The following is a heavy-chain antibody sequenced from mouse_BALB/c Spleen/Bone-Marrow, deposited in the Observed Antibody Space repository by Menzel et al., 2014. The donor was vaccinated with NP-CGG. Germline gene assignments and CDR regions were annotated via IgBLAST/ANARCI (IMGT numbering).Heavy chain of an antibody. Sequence: EVHLVESGPDLVKPSQSLSLTCTVTGYSITSGYSWHWIRQFPGNKLEWMGYIHYSGSTNYNPSLKSRISITRDTSKNQFFLQLNSVTTEDTATYYCAMGYYYASCRYAMDYWGQGPSVTVSS. D-gene: IGHD1-1*01. V-gene: IGHV3-1*02. CDR2: IHYSGST. J-gene: IGHJ4*01. CDR1: GYSITSGYS. CDR3: AMGYYYASCRYAMDY.